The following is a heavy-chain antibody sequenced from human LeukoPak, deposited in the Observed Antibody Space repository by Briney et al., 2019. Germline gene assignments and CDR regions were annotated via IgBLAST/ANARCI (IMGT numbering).Heavy chain of an antibody. CDR3: ARGGYDSGYYS. D-gene: IGHD3-22*01. V-gene: IGHV3-21*01. Sequence: GGSLRLSCAASGFTSSSYNMNWVRQAPGKGLEWVSSISGGSSNIYYADSVKGRFTISRDNAENSLYPQMNSLRAEDTAIYYCARGGYDSGYYSWGQGTLVTVSS. J-gene: IGHJ4*02. CDR2: ISGGSSNI. CDR1: GFTSSSYN.